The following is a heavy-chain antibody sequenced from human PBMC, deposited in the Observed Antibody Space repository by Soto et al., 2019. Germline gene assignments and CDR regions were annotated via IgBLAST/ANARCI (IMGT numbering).Heavy chain of an antibody. J-gene: IGHJ6*02. CDR3: ARLYYDFWSGYPNPHYYYYGMDV. D-gene: IGHD3-3*01. CDR2: IDPSDSYT. Sequence: RXDSLTISCKGSGYSFTSYWISLVRQMPGKGLEWMGRIDPSDSYTNYSPSFQGHVTISADKSISTAYLQWSSLKASDTAMYYCARLYYDFWSGYPNPHYYYYGMDVWGQGTTVTVSS. V-gene: IGHV5-10-1*01. CDR1: GYSFTSYW.